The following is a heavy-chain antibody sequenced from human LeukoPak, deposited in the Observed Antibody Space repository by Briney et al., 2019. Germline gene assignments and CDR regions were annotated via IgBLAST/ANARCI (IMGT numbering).Heavy chain of an antibody. J-gene: IGHJ4*02. CDR3: ARSLTGTTWELGRFDY. Sequence: ASVKVSCKASGYTFTSYDINWVRQATGQGLEWMGWMNPNSGNTGYAQKFQGRVTMTRNTSISTAYMELSSLRSEDTAVYYCARSLTGTTWELGRFDYWGQGTLVTVSS. D-gene: IGHD1-7*01. V-gene: IGHV1-8*01. CDR1: GYTFTSYD. CDR2: MNPNSGNT.